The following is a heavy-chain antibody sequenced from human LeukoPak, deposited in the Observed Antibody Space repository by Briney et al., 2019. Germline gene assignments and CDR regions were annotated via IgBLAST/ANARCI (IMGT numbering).Heavy chain of an antibody. CDR2: ISSSGSTI. J-gene: IGHJ6*02. Sequence: GGSLRLSCAASGFTFSDYYMSWIRQAPGKGLEWVSYISSSGSTIYYADSVKGRFTISRDNAKNSLYLQMNSLRAEDTAVYYCARDVSSSWYKVGMDVWGQGTTVTVSS. V-gene: IGHV3-11*01. D-gene: IGHD6-13*01. CDR3: ARDVSSSWYKVGMDV. CDR1: GFTFSDYY.